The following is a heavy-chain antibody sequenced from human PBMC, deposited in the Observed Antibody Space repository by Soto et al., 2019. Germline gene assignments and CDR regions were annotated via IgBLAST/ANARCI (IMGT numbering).Heavy chain of an antibody. V-gene: IGHV1-69*08. CDR2: IIPILGIA. J-gene: IGHJ4*02. D-gene: IGHD4-17*01. CDR3: ARELMTTVTTARKNDY. Sequence: QVQLVQSGAEVKKPGSSVKVSCKASGGTFSSYTISWVRQAPGQGLEWMGRIIPILGIANYAQKFQGRVTITADKSTSTAYMGLSSLRSEDTAVYYCARELMTTVTTARKNDYWGQGTLVTVSS. CDR1: GGTFSSYT.